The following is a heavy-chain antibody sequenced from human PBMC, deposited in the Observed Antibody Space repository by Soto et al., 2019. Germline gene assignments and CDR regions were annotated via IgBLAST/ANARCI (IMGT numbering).Heavy chain of an antibody. Sequence: QAQLVQSGAEVREPGASVKVSCKASGYSFTSLDINWVRQTAGQGLEWMGWMQPSTGRTGYAQKFQGRVTMTRDTSINTAYMELTTLTSDDTAFYYCARGVSAVVDYWGQGTLVTVSS. V-gene: IGHV1-8*01. D-gene: IGHD2-15*01. CDR1: GYSFTSLD. J-gene: IGHJ4*02. CDR2: MQPSTGRT. CDR3: ARGVSAVVDY.